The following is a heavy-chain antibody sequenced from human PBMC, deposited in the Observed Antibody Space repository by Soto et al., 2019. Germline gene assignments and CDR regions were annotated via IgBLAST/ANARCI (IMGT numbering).Heavy chain of an antibody. D-gene: IGHD1-7*01. CDR2: ISYDGSNK. V-gene: IGHV3-30-3*01. CDR3: ARDQGTTQTNWFDP. J-gene: IGHJ5*02. CDR1: GFTFSSYA. Sequence: PGGSLGLSCAASGFTFSSYAMHWVRQAPGKGLEWVAVISYDGSNKYYADSVKGRFTISRDNSKNTLYLQMNSLRAEDTAVYYCARDQGTTQTNWFDPWGQGTLVTVSS.